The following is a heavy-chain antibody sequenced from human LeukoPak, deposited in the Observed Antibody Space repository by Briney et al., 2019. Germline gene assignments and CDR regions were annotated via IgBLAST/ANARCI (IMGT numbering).Heavy chain of an antibody. CDR3: AKRGVVIRVILVGFHKEAYYFDS. CDR1: GITLSNYG. CDR2: ISGSSGTT. J-gene: IGHJ4*02. D-gene: IGHD3-22*01. V-gene: IGHV3-23*01. Sequence: PGGSLRLSCAVSGITLSNYGMSWVRQAPGKGLEWVAGISGSSGTTNYADSVKGRFTISRDNPKNTLYLQMNSLRAEDTAVYFCAKRGVVIRVILVGFHKEAYYFDSWGQGALVTVSS.